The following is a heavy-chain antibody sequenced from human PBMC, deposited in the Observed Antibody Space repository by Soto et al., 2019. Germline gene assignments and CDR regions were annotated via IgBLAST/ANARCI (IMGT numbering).Heavy chain of an antibody. J-gene: IGHJ6*03. Sequence: QVQLVQSGAEVKKPGASVKVSCKVSGYTLTELSMHWVRQAPGKGLEWMGGFDPEDGETIYAQKFQGRVTMTEDTSTDTAYMELSSLRFEDTAVYYCATVSIAARPAYYYYYMDVWGKGTTVTVSS. V-gene: IGHV1-24*01. D-gene: IGHD6-6*01. CDR3: ATVSIAARPAYYYYYMDV. CDR1: GYTLTELS. CDR2: FDPEDGET.